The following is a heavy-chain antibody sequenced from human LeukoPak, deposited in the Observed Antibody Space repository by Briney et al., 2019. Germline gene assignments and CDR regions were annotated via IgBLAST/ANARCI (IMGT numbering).Heavy chain of an antibody. Sequence: PSETLSLTCAVYGQSLSGYYCNWLRQPPGKGLEWIGEIFNRGRTNYNPSLKSRVTISVDTSKNQISLKLNSVTAADAAVYYCAFGGAYSFDYWGQGTLVAVSS. CDR2: IFNRGRT. V-gene: IGHV4-34*12. CDR3: AFGGAYSFDY. J-gene: IGHJ4*02. CDR1: GQSLSGYY. D-gene: IGHD2-15*01.